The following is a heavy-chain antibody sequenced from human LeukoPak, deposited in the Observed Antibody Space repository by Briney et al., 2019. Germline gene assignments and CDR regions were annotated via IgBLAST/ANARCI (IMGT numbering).Heavy chain of an antibody. J-gene: IGHJ3*01. D-gene: IGHD6-13*01. CDR3: ATEIGVSAAAYDL. CDR2: TGSSGRNI. V-gene: IGHV3-11*01. CDR1: GLTLNDYY. Sequence: GGSLRLSCEASGLTLNDYYMSWIRQAPGKGLEWVSYTGSSGRNIKYADSVKGRFTISRDNAKNSVHLQLTSLRVEDTALYYCATEIGVSAAAYDLWGQGTMVTVSS.